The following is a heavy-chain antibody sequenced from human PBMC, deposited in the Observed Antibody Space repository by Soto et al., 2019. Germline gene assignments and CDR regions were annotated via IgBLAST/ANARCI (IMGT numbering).Heavy chain of an antibody. J-gene: IGHJ3*02. CDR2: IYYSGST. D-gene: IGHD3-16*01. CDR1: GGSVSSGSYY. Sequence: SETLSLTCTVSGGSVSSGSYYWSWIRQPPGKGLEWIGYIYYSGSTNYNPSLKSRVTISVDTSKNQFSLKLSSVTAADTAVYYCARGPLIMPLLGAFDIWGQGTMVTVSS. V-gene: IGHV4-61*01. CDR3: ARGPLIMPLLGAFDI.